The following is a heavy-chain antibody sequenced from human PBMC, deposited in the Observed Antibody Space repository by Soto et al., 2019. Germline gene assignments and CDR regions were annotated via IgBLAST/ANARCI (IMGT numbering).Heavy chain of an antibody. D-gene: IGHD6-13*01. CDR3: SAGEASSSNLALYYLDF. CDR2: FHYPCSPTFFP. CDR1: GGSMRNYF. V-gene: IGHV4-59*01. Sequence: SETLSLTCTVSGGSMRNYFWTWMRQPPGKGLELIGYFHYPCSPTFFPSNNPSLMSRVTMSEDSSICQFSLKLLSTTTADTAVYLYSAGEASSSNLALYYLDFWSQGTL. J-gene: IGHJ4*02.